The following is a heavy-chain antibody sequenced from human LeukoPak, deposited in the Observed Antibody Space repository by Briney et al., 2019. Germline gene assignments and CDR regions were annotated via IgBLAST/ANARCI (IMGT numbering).Heavy chain of an antibody. D-gene: IGHD2-15*01. CDR2: IWYDGSIK. J-gene: IGHJ6*02. V-gene: IGHV3-33*01. Sequence: HPGRSLRLSCAASGFTFNTYGMNWVRQAPGKGLEWVGVIWYDGSIKYYADSVKGRFTISRDNSKNMMYLQMNSLGAEDTAVYHCARIDCTGGSCRQYYYYGMDVWGQGTTVTVSS. CDR3: ARIDCTGGSCRQYYYYGMDV. CDR1: GFTFNTYG.